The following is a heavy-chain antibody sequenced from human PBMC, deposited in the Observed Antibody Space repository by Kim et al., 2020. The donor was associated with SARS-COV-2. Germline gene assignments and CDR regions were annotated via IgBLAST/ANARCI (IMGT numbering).Heavy chain of an antibody. CDR2: TYYRSKWYN. D-gene: IGHD6-6*01. V-gene: IGHV6-1*01. Sequence: SQTLSLTCAISGDSVSSNSAAWNWIRQSPSRGLEWLGRTYYRSKWYNDYAVSVKSRITINPDTSKNQFSLQLNSVTPEDTAVYYCARDGGAVGSSSGAKFDYWGQGTLVTVSS. CDR1: GDSVSSNSAA. CDR3: ARDGGAVGSSSGAKFDY. J-gene: IGHJ4*02.